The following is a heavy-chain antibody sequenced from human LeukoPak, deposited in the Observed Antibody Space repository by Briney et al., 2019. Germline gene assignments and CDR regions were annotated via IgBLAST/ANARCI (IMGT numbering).Heavy chain of an antibody. Sequence: GGSLRLSCAASGFTFRNYWMSWARQAPGKGLEWVANIKQDGSVKYYVDSVKGRFTISRDNAKNFLQMSSLRVEDTAVYYCARIGYSSSSLDYWGQGTLVTVSS. D-gene: IGHD6-6*01. J-gene: IGHJ4*02. V-gene: IGHV3-7*01. CDR2: IKQDGSVK. CDR3: ARIGYSSSSLDY. CDR1: GFTFRNYW.